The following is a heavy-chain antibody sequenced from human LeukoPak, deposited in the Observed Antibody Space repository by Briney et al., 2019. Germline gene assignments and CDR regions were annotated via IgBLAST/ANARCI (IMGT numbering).Heavy chain of an antibody. CDR3: TKEATATGYASH. J-gene: IGHJ4*02. D-gene: IGHD5-12*01. V-gene: IGHV3-23*01. CDR2: ISGSGGST. CDR1: GFTFSGYA. Sequence: GGSLRLSCAASGFTFSGYAMSWVRQAPGKWLEWVSAISGSGGSTYYADSVKGRFTISRDNSKNMMFLQMSSLTAEDTATYYCTKEATATGYASHSGQGTLVTVSS.